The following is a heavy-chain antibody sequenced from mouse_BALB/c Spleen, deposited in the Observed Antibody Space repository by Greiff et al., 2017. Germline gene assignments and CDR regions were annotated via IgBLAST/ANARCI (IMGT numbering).Heavy chain of an antibody. Sequence: EVQLQQSGPGLVKPSQSLSLTCSVTGYSITSGYYWNWIRQFPGNKLEWMGYISYDGSNNYNPSLKNRISITRDTSKNQFFLKLNSVTTEDTATYYCAREGYGSPVAYWGQGTLVTVSA. CDR3: AREGYGSPVAY. D-gene: IGHD1-1*01. CDR1: GYSITSGYY. CDR2: ISYDGSN. J-gene: IGHJ3*01. V-gene: IGHV3-6*02.